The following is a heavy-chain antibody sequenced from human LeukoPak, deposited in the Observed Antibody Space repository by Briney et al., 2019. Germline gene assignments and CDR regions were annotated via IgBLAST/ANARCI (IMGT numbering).Heavy chain of an antibody. J-gene: IGHJ6*02. Sequence: PGGSLRLSCAVSGCTFSSYAMSWVRQAPGKGLEWISAISGSGGSTYYADSVKGRFTISRDNSKNTLYLQMNSLRAEDTAVYYCAKDRPSSGYLSYYYYYGMDVWGQGTTVTVSS. D-gene: IGHD3-22*01. CDR1: GCTFSSYA. CDR2: ISGSGGST. CDR3: AKDRPSSGYLSYYYYYGMDV. V-gene: IGHV3-23*01.